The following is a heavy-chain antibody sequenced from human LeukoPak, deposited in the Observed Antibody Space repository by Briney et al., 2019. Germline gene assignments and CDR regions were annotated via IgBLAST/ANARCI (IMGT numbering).Heavy chain of an antibody. CDR1: GFTFSTYN. J-gene: IGHJ2*01. CDR3: AGSDTTGYIPREWDYWYFDL. Sequence: PGGSLRLSCEASGFTFSTYNMNWVRQAPGKGLEWLSSITSTSRYIYYADSLKGRFTISRDNAKNSLYLQMHSLRAEDTAVYYCAGSDTTGYIPREWDYWYFDLWGRGTLVTVSS. V-gene: IGHV3-21*01. D-gene: IGHD1-1*01. CDR2: ITSTSRYI.